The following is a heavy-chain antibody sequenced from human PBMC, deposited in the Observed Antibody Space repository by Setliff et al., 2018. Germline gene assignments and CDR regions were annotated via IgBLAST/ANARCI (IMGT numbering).Heavy chain of an antibody. CDR3: VRDLGQWALDF. V-gene: IGHV1-2*02. D-gene: IGHD1-26*01. CDR1: GYTFTGYY. CDR2: MNPNSGNT. J-gene: IGHJ4*02. Sequence: GASVKVSCKASGYTFTGYYMHWVRQAPGQGLEWMGWMNPNSGNTGYAQKFQGRVTMTKDTSTSTAYMELRSLRPDDTAVYYCVRDLGQWALDFWGQGTLVTV.